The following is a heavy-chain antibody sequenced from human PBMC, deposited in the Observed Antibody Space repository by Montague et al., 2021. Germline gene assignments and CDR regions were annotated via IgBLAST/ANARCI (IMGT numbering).Heavy chain of an antibody. CDR3: ARLTFAIGDTPEVFDI. J-gene: IGHJ3*02. V-gene: IGHV4-39*01. CDR1: GGSISRRPYY. D-gene: IGHD3/OR15-3a*01. CDR2: ISYNGSP. Sequence: SETRSLTCSVSGGSISRRPYYWAWIRQPPGKGLEWIATISYNGSPYSDSALKSRVTISVDKSKNQLSLRLTSVTATDTAVYYCARLTFAIGDTPEVFDIWGQATTVTVSS.